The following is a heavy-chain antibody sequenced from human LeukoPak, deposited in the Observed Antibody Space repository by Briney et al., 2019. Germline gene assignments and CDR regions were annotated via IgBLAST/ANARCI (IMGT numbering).Heavy chain of an antibody. J-gene: IGHJ6*02. CDR1: GFTFSTYN. CDR3: ARDDLRTYYVMDV. V-gene: IGHV3-21*01. D-gene: IGHD3-16*01. CDR2: ILSRSNYI. Sequence: GGSLRLSCAVSGFTFSTYNMNWVRQAPGKGLEWVSSILSRSNYIYYADSVKGRFTISRDNAKNSLYLQMNSLRAEDTAVYYCARDDLRTYYVMDVWGQGTTVTVSS.